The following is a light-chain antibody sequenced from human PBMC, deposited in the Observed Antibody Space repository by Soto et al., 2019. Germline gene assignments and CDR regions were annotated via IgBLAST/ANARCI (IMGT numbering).Light chain of an antibody. CDR3: QQFNSLPIT. J-gene: IGKJ4*01. V-gene: IGKV1-9*01. Sequence: IQVTQSPSSLSASVGDRVTITCRASQSINSHLAWYQQKPGKAPKVLIHSASTLESGVPSRFSGSGSGTDFTLTISSLQPEDFATYYCQQFNSLPITFGGGTRVEIK. CDR1: QSINSH. CDR2: SAS.